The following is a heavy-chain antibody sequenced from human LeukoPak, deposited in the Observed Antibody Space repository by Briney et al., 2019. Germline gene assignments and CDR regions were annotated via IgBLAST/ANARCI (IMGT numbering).Heavy chain of an antibody. CDR1: GGTFSSYA. CDR3: ARDSGSYGGRDDY. V-gene: IGHV1-69*04. D-gene: IGHD1-26*01. J-gene: IGHJ4*02. Sequence: SVKVSCKASGGTFSSYAFSWVRQAPGQGLECMGSIIPILGIANYAQKFQGRVTMTTDTSTSTAYMEPRSLRSDDTAVYYCARDSGSYGGRDDYWGQGTLVTVSS. CDR2: IIPILGIA.